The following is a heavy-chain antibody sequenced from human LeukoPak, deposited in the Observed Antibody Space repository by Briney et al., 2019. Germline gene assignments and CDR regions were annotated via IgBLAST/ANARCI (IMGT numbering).Heavy chain of an antibody. CDR3: AREVDYYDSSGYFYY. V-gene: IGHV1-18*01. D-gene: IGHD3-22*01. CDR1: GYTFTSYG. J-gene: IGHJ4*02. Sequence: ASVKVSCKASGYTFTSYGISWVRQAPGQGLEWMGWISAYNGNTNYAQKLQGRVTMTTDTSTSTAYMELRSLRSDDTAVYYCAREVDYYDSSGYFYYWGQGTLVTVSS. CDR2: ISAYNGNT.